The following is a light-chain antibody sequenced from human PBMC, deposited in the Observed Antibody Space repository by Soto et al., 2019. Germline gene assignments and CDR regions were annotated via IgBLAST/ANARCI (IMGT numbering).Light chain of an antibody. Sequence: EIVMTQSPATLSVSPGERATLSCRASQSVSSNLAWYQQKPGQAPRLLIYGASTRATGIPARFSGSGSGTEFTLTLSSLQSEDFAIYYCQQYTNWTPYTFGQGTKLEIK. V-gene: IGKV3-15*01. J-gene: IGKJ2*01. CDR3: QQYTNWTPYT. CDR1: QSVSSN. CDR2: GAS.